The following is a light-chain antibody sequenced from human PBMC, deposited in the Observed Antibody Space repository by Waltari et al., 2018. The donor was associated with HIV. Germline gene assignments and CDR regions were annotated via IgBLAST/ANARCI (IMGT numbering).Light chain of an antibody. CDR3: CSYAGSIPFV. V-gene: IGLV2-11*01. J-gene: IGLJ1*01. CDR2: EVS. Sequence: QSALTQPRSVSGSLGQSVPISCTGTNSDVGRYNYVSWFQQHPGNAPKLMIYEVSKRPSGVPDRVSGSKSGNTASLTISGLQAEDEADYYCCSYAGSIPFVFGSGTKLTVL. CDR1: NSDVGRYNY.